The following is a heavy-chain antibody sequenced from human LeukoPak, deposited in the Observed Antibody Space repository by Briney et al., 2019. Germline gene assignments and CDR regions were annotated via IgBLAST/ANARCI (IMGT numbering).Heavy chain of an antibody. Sequence: ASVKLSCTASGYTLTAYYMHWVRQAPGQGLEWMGWFNPNSGGTNFAQKFHGRVTMTRDTSISTAYMELSRLRADDAAVYYCARTQLERRGAFDYWGQGTLVTVSS. D-gene: IGHD1-1*01. CDR3: ARTQLERRGAFDY. CDR2: FNPNSGGT. CDR1: GYTLTAYY. V-gene: IGHV1-2*02. J-gene: IGHJ4*02.